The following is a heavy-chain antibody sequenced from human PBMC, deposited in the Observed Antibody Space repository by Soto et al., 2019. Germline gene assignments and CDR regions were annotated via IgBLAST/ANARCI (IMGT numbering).Heavy chain of an antibody. D-gene: IGHD3-10*01. CDR2: INPILSMS. V-gene: IGHV1-69*02. CDR1: GDTFSFYS. J-gene: IGHJ4*02. CDR3: ASSYGSGYRAFDY. Sequence: QVQLVQSGAEVKKPGSSVRVSCKASGDTFSFYSINWVRQAPGLGLEWMGRINPILSMSNYAQRIQGRVTVTEDKSTSTAYMELSSLRSEDTAMYYCASSYGSGYRAFDYWGQGALVTVSS.